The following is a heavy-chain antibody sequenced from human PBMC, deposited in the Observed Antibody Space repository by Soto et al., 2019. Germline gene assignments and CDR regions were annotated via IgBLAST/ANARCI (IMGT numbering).Heavy chain of an antibody. J-gene: IGHJ4*02. D-gene: IGHD4-17*01. CDR1: GGSISSGGYY. V-gene: IGHV4-31*03. CDR2: IYYSGST. Sequence: QVQLQESGPGLVPPSQTLSLTCTVSGGSISSGGYYWSWIRQHPGKGLEWIGYIYYSGSTYYNPSLKSRVTIAVDTSKNQFSLKLSSVTAADTAVYYCARDRKAYGVPIWGQGTLVTVSS. CDR3: ARDRKAYGVPI.